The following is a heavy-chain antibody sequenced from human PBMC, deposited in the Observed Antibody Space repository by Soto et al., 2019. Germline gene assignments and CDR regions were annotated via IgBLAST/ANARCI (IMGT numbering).Heavy chain of an antibody. CDR3: DREDSSGYYRA. D-gene: IGHD3-22*01. CDR1: GASISYGGFS. J-gene: IGHJ5*02. Sequence: SETLSLTCTVFGASISYGGFSWSWIRQSPGKGLEWIGYIYYSGSTYYNPSLKSRVTISVDTSKNQFSLKLSSVTAADTAVYYCDREDSSGYYRAWGQGTLVTSPQ. CDR2: IYYSGST. V-gene: IGHV4-30-2*05.